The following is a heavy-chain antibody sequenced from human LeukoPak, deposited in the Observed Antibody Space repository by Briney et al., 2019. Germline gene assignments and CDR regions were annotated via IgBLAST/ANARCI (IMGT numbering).Heavy chain of an antibody. D-gene: IGHD2-15*01. CDR1: GFTFSSYA. CDR2: ISSNGGST. V-gene: IGHV3-64D*06. Sequence: AGGSLRLSCSASGFTFSSYAMHWVRQAPGKGLEYVSAISSNGGSTYYADSVKGRFTISRDNSKNTLYLQMSSPRAEDTAVYYCAKDRGYCSGGSCVHGAFDIWGQGTMVTVSS. CDR3: AKDRGYCSGGSCVHGAFDI. J-gene: IGHJ3*02.